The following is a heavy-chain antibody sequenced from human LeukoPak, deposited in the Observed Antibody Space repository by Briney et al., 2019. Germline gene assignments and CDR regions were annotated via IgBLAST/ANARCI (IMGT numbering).Heavy chain of an antibody. D-gene: IGHD4-17*01. CDR1: GFTFSSHG. V-gene: IGHV3-23*01. Sequence: GGTLRLSCAASGFTFSSHGMSWVRQAPGKGLEWVSTISGSGGSTYYADSVKGRFTISRDNSKNTLYLQMNSLRADDTAVYYCAKSAVTTIINWFGPWGQGTLVTVSS. CDR2: ISGSGGST. CDR3: AKSAVTTIINWFGP. J-gene: IGHJ5*02.